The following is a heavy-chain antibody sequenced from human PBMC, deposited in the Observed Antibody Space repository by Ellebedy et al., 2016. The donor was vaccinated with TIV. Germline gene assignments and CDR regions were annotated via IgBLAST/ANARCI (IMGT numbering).Heavy chain of an antibody. CDR1: GGSFSGYY. J-gene: IGHJ4*02. CDR3: ARTYYYDSFYFDY. D-gene: IGHD3-22*01. CDR2: INHSGST. V-gene: IGHV4-34*01. Sequence: SETLSLXXAVYGGSFSGYYWSWIRQPPGKGLEWIGEINHSGSTNYNPSLKSRVTISVDTSKNQFSLKLSSVTAADTAVYYCARTYYYDSFYFDYWGQGTLVTVSS.